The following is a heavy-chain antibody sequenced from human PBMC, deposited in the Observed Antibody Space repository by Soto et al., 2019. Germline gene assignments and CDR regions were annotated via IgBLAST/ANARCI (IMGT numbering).Heavy chain of an antibody. Sequence: GESLKISCKGSVYSFTSYWISWVRQMPGKGLEWMGRIDPSDSYTNYSPSFQGHVTISADKSISTAYLQWSSLKASDTAMYYCARHPSPYSNYYYYYGMDVWGQGTTVTVSS. CDR2: IDPSDSYT. V-gene: IGHV5-10-1*01. J-gene: IGHJ6*02. CDR3: ARHPSPYSNYYYYYGMDV. D-gene: IGHD4-4*01. CDR1: VYSFTSYW.